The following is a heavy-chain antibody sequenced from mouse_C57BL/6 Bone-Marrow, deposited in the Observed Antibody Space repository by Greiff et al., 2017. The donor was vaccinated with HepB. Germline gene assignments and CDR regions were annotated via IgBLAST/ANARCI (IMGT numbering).Heavy chain of an antibody. J-gene: IGHJ3*01. Sequence: EVKLVESGGGLVKPGGSLKLSCAASGFTFSSYAMSWVRQTPEKRLEWVATISDGGSYTYYPDNVKGRFTISRDNAKNNLYLQMSHLKSEDTAMYYCARGLLRTGFAYWGQGTLVTVSA. CDR2: ISDGGSYT. V-gene: IGHV5-4*03. CDR1: GFTFSSYA. D-gene: IGHD1-1*01. CDR3: ARGLLRTGFAY.